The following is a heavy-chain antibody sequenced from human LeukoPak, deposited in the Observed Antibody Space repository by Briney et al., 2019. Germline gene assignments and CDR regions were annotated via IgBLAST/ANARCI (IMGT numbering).Heavy chain of an antibody. CDR2: ISSSGSII. CDR3: ARDVGYF. Sequence: PGGSLRLSCSASGFTFSNYKKNWVRQAPGKRLEWVSYISSSGSIIYYSDSVKGRFTISRDNAKNSLYLQMNSLRAEDTAVYYCARDVGYFWGQGTLVTVSS. J-gene: IGHJ4*02. D-gene: IGHD6-13*01. V-gene: IGHV3-48*03. CDR1: GFTFSNYK.